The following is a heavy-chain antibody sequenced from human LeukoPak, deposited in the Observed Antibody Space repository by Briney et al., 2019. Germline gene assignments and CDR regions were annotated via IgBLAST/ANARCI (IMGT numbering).Heavy chain of an antibody. J-gene: IGHJ5*02. D-gene: IGHD1-26*01. CDR2: INPSGSST. V-gene: IGHV1-46*01. CDR3: ARDNSVGDTAWWFDP. CDR1: GYGFTSYY. Sequence: GSVKVSCKASGYGFTSYYMHWVRQAPGQGLEWMGLINPSGSSTSYAQKFQGRLSLTRDMSTSTDYMELSSLRSEDTAVYYCARDNSVGDTAWWFDPWGQGTLVTVSS.